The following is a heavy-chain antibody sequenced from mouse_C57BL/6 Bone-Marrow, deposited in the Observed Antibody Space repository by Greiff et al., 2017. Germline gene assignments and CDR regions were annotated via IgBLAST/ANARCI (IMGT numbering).Heavy chain of an antibody. CDR3: ARAPYSKNAMDY. CDR2: ISDGGSYT. V-gene: IGHV5-4*03. CDR1: GFTFSSYA. Sequence: EVKLMESGGGLVKPGGSLKLSCAASGFTFSSYAMSWVRQTPEKRLEWVATISDGGSYTYYPDNVKGRFTISRDNAKNNLYLQRSHLKSEDTAMYYCARAPYSKNAMDYWGQGTSVTVSS. J-gene: IGHJ4*01. D-gene: IGHD2-5*01.